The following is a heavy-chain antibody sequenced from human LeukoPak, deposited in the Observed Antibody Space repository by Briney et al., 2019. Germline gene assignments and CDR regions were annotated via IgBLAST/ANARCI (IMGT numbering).Heavy chain of an antibody. CDR2: IKSKSDGGTT. CDR1: GFAFSSAW. V-gene: IGHV3-15*01. Sequence: GGSLRLSCAASGFAFSSAWMSWVRQAPGKGLEWVGRIKSKSDGGTTDYAAPVKGRFTVSRDVSKNTLFLQMNSLKTEDTAVYYCATDAAQARWGQGTLVTVSS. D-gene: IGHD6-6*01. CDR3: ATDAAQAR. J-gene: IGHJ1*01.